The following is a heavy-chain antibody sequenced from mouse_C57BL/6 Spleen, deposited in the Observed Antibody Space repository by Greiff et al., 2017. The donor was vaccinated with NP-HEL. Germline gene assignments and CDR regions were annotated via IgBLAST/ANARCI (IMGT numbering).Heavy chain of an antibody. CDR3: AKFFNYDLYYFDD. Sequence: EVQLMESGGGLVKPGGSLKLSCAASGFTFSDYGMHWVRQAPEKGLEWVAYISSGSSTIYYADTVKGRFTISRDNAKNTLFLQMTSLRSEDTAMYYCAKFFNYDLYYFDDWGQGTTLTVSS. CDR2: ISSGSSTI. CDR1: GFTFSDYG. D-gene: IGHD2-4*01. V-gene: IGHV5-17*01. J-gene: IGHJ2*01.